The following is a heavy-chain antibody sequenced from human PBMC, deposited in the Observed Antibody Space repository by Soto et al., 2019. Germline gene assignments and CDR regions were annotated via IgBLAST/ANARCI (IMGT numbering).Heavy chain of an antibody. CDR1: GYTFTSYA. D-gene: IGHD2-2*03. CDR2: INAGNGNA. Sequence: ASVKVSCKASGYTFTSYAMHWVRQAPGQRLEWMGWINAGNGNAKYSQKFQGRVTITRDTSASTAYMELSSLRSEDTAVYYCARDEGLGYCSSTSCYADYYYYMDVWGKGTTVTVSS. J-gene: IGHJ6*03. V-gene: IGHV1-3*01. CDR3: ARDEGLGYCSSTSCYADYYYYMDV.